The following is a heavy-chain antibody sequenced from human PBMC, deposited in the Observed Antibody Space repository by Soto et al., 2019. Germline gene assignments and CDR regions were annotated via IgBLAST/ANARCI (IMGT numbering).Heavy chain of an antibody. CDR1: GYTFNNYG. CDR2: ISAYNGNT. J-gene: IGHJ1*01. Sequence: ASVKVSCKASGYTFNNYGITWVRQAPGQGLEWLGWISAYNGNTNYAQNLHVRMTLTTDTSTAKAYMELRSLRSDDTAVYYCAREVQSDSGGYNDLKTWGQGNLVTXSS. V-gene: IGHV1-18*01. CDR3: AREVQSDSGGYNDLKT. D-gene: IGHD3-22*01.